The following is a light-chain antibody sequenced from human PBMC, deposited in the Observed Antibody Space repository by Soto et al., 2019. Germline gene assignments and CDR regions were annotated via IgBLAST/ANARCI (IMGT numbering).Light chain of an antibody. CDR2: DNN. V-gene: IGLV1-51*01. Sequence: QSVLTQPPSVSAAPGQKVTISCSGSSSNIGMNFVSWYQQLPGTAPKLLIYDNNKRPSGIPDRFSGSKSGTSATLGITGLQTGDEADYYCRTWDSSLSGYVFGTGTKLTVL. J-gene: IGLJ1*01. CDR1: SSNIGMNF. CDR3: RTWDSSLSGYV.